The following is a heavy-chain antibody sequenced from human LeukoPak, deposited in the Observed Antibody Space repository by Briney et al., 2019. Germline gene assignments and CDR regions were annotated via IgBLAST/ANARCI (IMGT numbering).Heavy chain of an antibody. CDR3: ARDEIMDYYDSSGYYYGGNY. D-gene: IGHD3-22*01. V-gene: IGHV4-38-2*02. CDR2: IYHSGST. J-gene: IGHJ4*02. CDR1: GYSISNGYY. Sequence: KASETLSLTCTVSGYSISNGYYWGWIRPPPGKGLEWIGSIYHSGSTYYNPSLKSRVTISVDTSKNQFSLKLSSVTAADTAVYYCARDEIMDYYDSSGYYYGGNYWGQGTLVTVSS.